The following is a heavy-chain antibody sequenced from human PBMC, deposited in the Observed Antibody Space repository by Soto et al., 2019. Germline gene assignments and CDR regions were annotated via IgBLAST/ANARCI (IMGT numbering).Heavy chain of an antibody. J-gene: IGHJ6*02. Sequence: QVQLQESGPGLVKPSQTLSLTCTVSSGSISSGDYYWSWIRQSPERGLEWIGCIYHSGNTYYNPSLKCRITIAIDTSKSQFSLGLTSVTAADTAVYYCASNALSSQYYGMDVWGQGTTVTVSS. V-gene: IGHV4-30-4*01. CDR1: SGSISSGDYY. CDR2: IYHSGNT. CDR3: ASNALSSQYYGMDV.